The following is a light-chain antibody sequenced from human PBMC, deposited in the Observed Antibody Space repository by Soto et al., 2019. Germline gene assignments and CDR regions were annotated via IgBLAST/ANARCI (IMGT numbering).Light chain of an antibody. CDR2: RAS. V-gene: IGKV3-20*01. CDR3: QQYGSSPWT. Sequence: EIVLTQSPGTLSLSPGERATLSSRASQSVSSSYLAWYQQIPGQAPRLLLYRASSRATGIPDRFSGSGSGTDFTLTISRLEPEDFAVYYCQQYGSSPWTFGQGTKVDIK. CDR1: QSVSSSY. J-gene: IGKJ1*01.